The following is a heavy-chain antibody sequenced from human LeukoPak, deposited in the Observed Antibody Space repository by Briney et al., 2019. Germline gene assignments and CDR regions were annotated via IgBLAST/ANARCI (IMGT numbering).Heavy chain of an antibody. Sequence: GGSLRLSCTASGFTFINYSMNWVRQAPGKGLEWVSSISSSSSYIYYADSMKGRFTISRDNAKNSLYLQMNSLRAEDTAVYFCARGIYTSSPRNPKNFFDYWGQGTLVTVS. J-gene: IGHJ4*02. CDR2: ISSSSSYI. CDR1: GFTFINYS. D-gene: IGHD2-2*02. CDR3: ARGIYTSSPRNPKNFFDY. V-gene: IGHV3-21*01.